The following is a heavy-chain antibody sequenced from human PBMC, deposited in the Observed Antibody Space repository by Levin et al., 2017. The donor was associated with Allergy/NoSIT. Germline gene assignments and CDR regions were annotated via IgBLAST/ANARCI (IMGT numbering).Heavy chain of an antibody. D-gene: IGHD3-22*01. V-gene: IGHV3-30-3*01. Sequence: GESLKISCAASGFTFSSYAMHWVRQAPGKGLEWVAVISYDGSNKYYADSVKGRFTISRDNSKNTLYLQMNSLRAEDTAVYYCARDFYYDSSGCLYWGQGTLVTVSS. CDR1: GFTFSSYA. CDR2: ISYDGSNK. J-gene: IGHJ4*02. CDR3: ARDFYYDSSGCLY.